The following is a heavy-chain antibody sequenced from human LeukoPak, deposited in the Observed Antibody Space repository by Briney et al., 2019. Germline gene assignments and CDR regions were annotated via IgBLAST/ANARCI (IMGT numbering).Heavy chain of an antibody. V-gene: IGHV3-33*06. CDR1: GFTFSSYG. CDR3: AKEGIAVAGTVLGLFDY. CDR2: IWYDGSNK. J-gene: IGHJ4*02. D-gene: IGHD6-19*01. Sequence: GGSLRLSCAASGFTFSSYGMHWVRQAPGKGLEWVAVIWYDGSNKYYADSVKGRFTISRDNYKNTLYLQMNSLRAEDTAVYYCAKEGIAVAGTVLGLFDYWGQGTLVTVSS.